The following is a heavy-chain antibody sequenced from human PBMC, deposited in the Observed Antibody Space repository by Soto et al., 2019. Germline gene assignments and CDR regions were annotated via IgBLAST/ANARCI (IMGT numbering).Heavy chain of an antibody. D-gene: IGHD3-16*01. CDR2: ISAYNGNT. Sequence: ASVKVYCKAFGYSFTSYVSNWGRQATGQGLEWMGWISAYNGNTNYAQKLQGRVTMTTDTSTSTAYMELRSLRSDDTAVYYCARAPPMLFSDYWGQGTLVTVSS. V-gene: IGHV1-18*01. CDR3: ARAPPMLFSDY. J-gene: IGHJ4*02. CDR1: GYSFTSYV.